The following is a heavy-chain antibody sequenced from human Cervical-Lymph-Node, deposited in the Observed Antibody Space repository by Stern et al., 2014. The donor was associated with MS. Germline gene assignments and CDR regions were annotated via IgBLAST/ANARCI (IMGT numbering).Heavy chain of an antibody. Sequence: EVHLVESGGGLVKPGGSLRLSCAASGFTFGSYSMNWVRQAPGKGLEWVSSISSSSSYIYYADSVKGRFTISRDNAKNSLYLQMNSLRAEATAVYYCSRDSRERWLQFPFDYWGQGTLVTVSS. D-gene: IGHD5-24*01. CDR1: GFTFGSYS. CDR3: SRDSRERWLQFPFDY. CDR2: ISSSSSYI. J-gene: IGHJ4*02. V-gene: IGHV3-21*01.